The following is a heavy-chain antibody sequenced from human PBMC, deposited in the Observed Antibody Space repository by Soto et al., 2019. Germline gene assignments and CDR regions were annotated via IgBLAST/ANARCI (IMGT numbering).Heavy chain of an antibody. CDR1: GGSISSGDYY. CDR2: IYYSGST. D-gene: IGHD4-17*01. Sequence: SETLSLTCTVSGGSISSGDYYWSWIRQPPGKGLEWIGYIYYSGSTYYNPSLKSRVTISVDTSKNQFSLKLSSVTAADTAVYYCARASPAVTSGYGMDVWGQGTTVTVSS. J-gene: IGHJ6*02. V-gene: IGHV4-30-4*01. CDR3: ARASPAVTSGYGMDV.